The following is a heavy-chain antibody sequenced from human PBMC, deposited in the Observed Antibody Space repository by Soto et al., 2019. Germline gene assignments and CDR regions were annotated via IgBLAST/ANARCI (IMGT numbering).Heavy chain of an antibody. V-gene: IGHV1-69*12. Sequence: QVQLVQSGAEVKKPGSSVKVSCKASGGTFSSYAISWVRQAPGQGLEWMGGIIPIFGTANYAQKFQGRVTMTAEESTSTADVELSSLRSEDTAVYCCAGGGDRGGICGPRDIWVQGTMVTVSS. CDR1: GGTFSSYA. CDR3: AGGGDRGGICGPRDI. D-gene: IGHD2-21*02. CDR2: IIPIFGTA. J-gene: IGHJ3*02.